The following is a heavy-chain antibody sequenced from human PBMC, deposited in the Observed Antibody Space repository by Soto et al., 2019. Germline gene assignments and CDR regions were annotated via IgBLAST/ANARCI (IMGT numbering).Heavy chain of an antibody. CDR1: GYTFSSHW. CDR2: IYPADSDT. Sequence: PGESLKISCKGSGYTFSSHWIGWVRQMPGRGLEWMGVIYPADSDTRYSPSFQGQVTISADKSINIAYLQWSDLKTSDTAMYYCARNDYNGDSVDSWGQGTLVTVSS. V-gene: IGHV5-51*01. CDR3: ARNDYNGDSVDS. J-gene: IGHJ5*01. D-gene: IGHD2-21*02.